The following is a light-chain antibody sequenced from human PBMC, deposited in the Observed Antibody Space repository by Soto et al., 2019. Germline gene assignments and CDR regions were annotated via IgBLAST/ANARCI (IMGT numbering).Light chain of an antibody. V-gene: IGKV3-20*01. J-gene: IGKJ5*01. Sequence: EIVLTQSPGTLSLSPGERATLSCRASQSVCSSYLAWYQQTPGQAPRLLIYGASSRATGIPDRFSGSGSGTDFTLTISRLEPEDFAVYYCQQYGDSPPTFGQGTRLEIK. CDR3: QQYGDSPPT. CDR1: QSVCSSY. CDR2: GAS.